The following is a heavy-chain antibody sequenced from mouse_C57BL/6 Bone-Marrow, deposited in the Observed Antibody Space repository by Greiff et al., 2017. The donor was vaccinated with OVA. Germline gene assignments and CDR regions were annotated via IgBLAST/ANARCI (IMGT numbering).Heavy chain of an antibody. Sequence: VQLQQSGTVLARPGASVKMSCKTSGYTFTSYWLHWVKHRPGQGLVWIGAVYPGNRDTSYNQTFKGKAKLTAVTSASTAYMELSSLTNEDSAVYYGHYSKGDWGQGTTLTVSS. CDR1: GYTFTSYW. V-gene: IGHV1-5*01. CDR2: VYPGNRDT. CDR3: HYSKGD. J-gene: IGHJ2*01. D-gene: IGHD2-5*01.